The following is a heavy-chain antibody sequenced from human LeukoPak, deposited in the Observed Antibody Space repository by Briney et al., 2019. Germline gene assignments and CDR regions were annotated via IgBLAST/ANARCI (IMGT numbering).Heavy chain of an antibody. CDR2: FYYSGST. CDR1: GGSISSSNYY. V-gene: IGHV4-39*01. Sequence: SETLSLTCTVSGGSISSSNYYWGWIRQPPGKGLEWIGIFYYSGSTYYNPSLKSRVTISVDTSKNQFSLKLSSVTAADTAVYYCARYEAAAGSIDYWGQGTLVTVSS. D-gene: IGHD6-13*01. J-gene: IGHJ4*02. CDR3: ARYEAAAGSIDY.